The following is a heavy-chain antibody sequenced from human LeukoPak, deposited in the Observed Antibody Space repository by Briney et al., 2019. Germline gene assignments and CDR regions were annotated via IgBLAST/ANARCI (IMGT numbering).Heavy chain of an antibody. CDR3: ARDLSYYDSSENWFDP. D-gene: IGHD3-22*01. Sequence: SVKVSCKASGGTFSSNAISWVRQAPGQGLEWMGGIIPIFGTANYAQKFQGRVTITTDESTSTAYMELSSLRSEDTAVYYCARDLSYYDSSENWFDPWGQGTLVTVSS. CDR1: GGTFSSNA. V-gene: IGHV1-69*05. J-gene: IGHJ5*02. CDR2: IIPIFGTA.